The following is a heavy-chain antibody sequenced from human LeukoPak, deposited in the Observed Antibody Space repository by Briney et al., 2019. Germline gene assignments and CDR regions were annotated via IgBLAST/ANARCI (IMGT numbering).Heavy chain of an antibody. CDR3: AREDYDILTGYPNWFDP. J-gene: IGHJ5*02. Sequence: SETLSLTCTVSGGSISSYYWSWIRQPPGKGLEWIGYIYYSGSTNYNPSLKSRVTISVDTSKNQFSLKLSSVTAADTAVYYCAREDYDILTGYPNWFDPWGQRTLVTVSS. CDR1: GGSISSYY. CDR2: IYYSGST. V-gene: IGHV4-59*01. D-gene: IGHD3-9*01.